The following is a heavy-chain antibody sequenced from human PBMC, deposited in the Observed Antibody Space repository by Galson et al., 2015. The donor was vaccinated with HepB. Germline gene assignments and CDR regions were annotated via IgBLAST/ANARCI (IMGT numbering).Heavy chain of an antibody. D-gene: IGHD3-3*01. CDR3: IRDNFDFWSGYYDAYNWFDP. Sequence: SLRLSCAASGFTFGAYAMSWFRQAPGKGLEWVGFIRSKVHGGTTEYAASVKGRFVISRDDSKSIAYLQMNSLKTEDTAVYYCIRDNFDFWSGYYDAYNWFDPWGQGTLVTVSS. J-gene: IGHJ5*02. V-gene: IGHV3-49*03. CDR1: GFTFGAYA. CDR2: IRSKVHGGTT.